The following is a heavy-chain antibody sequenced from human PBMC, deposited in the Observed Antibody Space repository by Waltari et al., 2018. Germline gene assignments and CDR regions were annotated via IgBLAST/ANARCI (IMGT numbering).Heavy chain of an antibody. J-gene: IGHJ4*02. V-gene: IGHV1-2*02. CDR3: ARGSSRVDF. D-gene: IGHD2-2*01. CDR2: INPHSGDT. CDR1: GNIFTGIY. Sequence: QVQLVQSGAEVRKPGASVKVSCQASGNIFTGIYINWVRQAPGQGFEWMGWINPHSGDTNYAQKFRGRITMTRDTAITTAYIELSSLTSDDTAVYYCARGSSRVDFWGQGTLVTVSS.